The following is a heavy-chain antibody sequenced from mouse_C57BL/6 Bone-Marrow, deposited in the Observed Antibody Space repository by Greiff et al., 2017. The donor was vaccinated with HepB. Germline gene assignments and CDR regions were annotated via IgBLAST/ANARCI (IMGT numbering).Heavy chain of an antibody. CDR1: GYTFTSYW. D-gene: IGHD1-1*01. V-gene: IGHV1-5*01. Sequence: VQLQQSGTVLARPGASVKMSCKTSGYTFTSYWMHWVKQRPGQGLEWIGAIYPGNSDTSYNQKFKGKAKLTAVTSASTAYMELSSLTNEDSAVYYCTRKKNYGSSPSWFAYWGQGTLVTVSA. CDR2: IYPGNSDT. J-gene: IGHJ3*01. CDR3: TRKKNYGSSPSWFAY.